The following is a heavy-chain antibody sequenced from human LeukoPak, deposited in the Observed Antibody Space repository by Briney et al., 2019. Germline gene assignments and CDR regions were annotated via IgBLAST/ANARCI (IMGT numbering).Heavy chain of an antibody. CDR3: ARGRDTSGYYYGMDV. Sequence: SETLSLTCTVSGGSISSHYWNWVWQPPGKELEWIGYAYSSGSTNYSPSLTSRVTISVDTSKKQFSLKLSSVTAADTAVYYCARGRDTSGYYYGMDVWGQGTTVTVSS. CDR2: AYSSGST. J-gene: IGHJ6*02. CDR1: GGSISSHY. V-gene: IGHV4-59*11. D-gene: IGHD3-10*01.